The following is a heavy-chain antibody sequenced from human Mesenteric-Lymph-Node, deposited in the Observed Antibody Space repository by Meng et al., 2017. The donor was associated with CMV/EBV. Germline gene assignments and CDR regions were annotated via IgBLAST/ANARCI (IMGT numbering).Heavy chain of an antibody. D-gene: IGHD6-13*01. CDR1: GFTFDDYA. Sequence: SLKISCAASGFTFDDYAMHWVRQAPGKGLEWVSGISWNSGSIGYADSVKGRFTISRDNAKNSLYLQMHSLRAEDTALYYCAKDMVAAAGTGYFDYWGQGTLVTVSS. CDR3: AKDMVAAAGTGYFDY. CDR2: ISWNSGSI. J-gene: IGHJ4*02. V-gene: IGHV3-9*01.